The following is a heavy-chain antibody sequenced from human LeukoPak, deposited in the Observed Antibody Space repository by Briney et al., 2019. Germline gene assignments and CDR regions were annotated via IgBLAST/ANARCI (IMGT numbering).Heavy chain of an antibody. Sequence: SQTLSLTCTVSGGSISSGSYYWSWIRQRQPAGKGLEWIGHIQPSGSTNYNPSFKSRTTISVDTSKNHFSLKLSSVTAADTAVYYCARGITGITAAGSEWGQGTLVTVSS. D-gene: IGHD6-13*01. CDR2: IQPSGST. J-gene: IGHJ4*02. CDR3: ARGITGITAAGSE. CDR1: GGSISSGSYY. V-gene: IGHV4-61*09.